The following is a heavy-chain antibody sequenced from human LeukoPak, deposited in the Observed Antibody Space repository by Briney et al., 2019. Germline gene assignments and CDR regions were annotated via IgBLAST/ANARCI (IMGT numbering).Heavy chain of an antibody. J-gene: IGHJ4*02. D-gene: IGHD3-3*01. CDR1: GGSISSSSYY. V-gene: IGHV4-39*01. CDR2: IYYSGST. CDR3: SYYDFWSGH. Sequence: SETLSLTSTVSGGSISSSSYYWGWIRQPPGKGLEWIGSIYYSGSTYYNPSLKSRVTISVDTSKNQFSLKLSSVTAADTAVYYCSYYDFWSGHWGQGTLVTVSS.